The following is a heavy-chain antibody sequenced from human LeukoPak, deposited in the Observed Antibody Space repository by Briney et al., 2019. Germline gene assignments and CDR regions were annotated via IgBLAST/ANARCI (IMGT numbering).Heavy chain of an antibody. V-gene: IGHV4-34*01. CDR2: INQSGGA. D-gene: IGHD6-25*01. Sequence: PSETLSLTCAVYGGSFSGYYWSWIRQPPGKRLEWIGEINQSGGANYNPSLGSRVSILVDTSKNQFSLMLSSMTAADTAVYFCATIQRDHAFDIWGQGTMVTVSS. CDR3: ATIQRDHAFDI. CDR1: GGSFSGYY. J-gene: IGHJ3*02.